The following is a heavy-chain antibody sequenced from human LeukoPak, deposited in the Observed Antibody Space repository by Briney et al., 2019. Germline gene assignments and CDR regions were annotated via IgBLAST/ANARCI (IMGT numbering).Heavy chain of an antibody. Sequence: ASVKVSCKASGYSFTSYDFNWVRQAPGQGLEWMGGIIPIFGTANYAQKFQGRVTITADESTSTAYMELSSLRSEDTAVYYCAIVGATAFHLWGRGTLVTVSS. CDR1: GYSFTSYD. J-gene: IGHJ2*01. CDR3: AIVGATAFHL. D-gene: IGHD1-26*01. V-gene: IGHV1-69*13. CDR2: IIPIFGTA.